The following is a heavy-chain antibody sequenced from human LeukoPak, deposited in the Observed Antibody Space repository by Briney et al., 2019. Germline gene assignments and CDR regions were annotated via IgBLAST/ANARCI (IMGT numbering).Heavy chain of an antibody. D-gene: IGHD3-22*01. CDR1: GFTFSSYG. CDR2: IWYDGSNK. Sequence: GGSLRLSCAASGFTFSSYGMHWVRQAPGKGLEWVAVIWYDGSNKYYADSVKGRFTISRDNSKNTLYPQMNSLRAEDTAVYYCAKEHGYYYDSSGYYLAYWGQGTLVTVSS. V-gene: IGHV3-33*06. J-gene: IGHJ4*02. CDR3: AKEHGYYYDSSGYYLAY.